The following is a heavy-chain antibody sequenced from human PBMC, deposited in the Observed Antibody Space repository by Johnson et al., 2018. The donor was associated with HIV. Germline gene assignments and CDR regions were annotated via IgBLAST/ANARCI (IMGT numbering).Heavy chain of an antibody. Sequence: EVQLVESGGGLVQPGGSLRLSCAASGITVGTNYMSWVRQAPGKGLEWVSVISGSGGSTYYADSVKGRFTLSRDNSKNTLYLQMNSLRAEDTAVYYCARGPSQLYWPDVAFDIWGQGTTVTVSS. CDR2: ISGSGGST. V-gene: IGHV3-23*04. D-gene: IGHD2-8*02. J-gene: IGHJ3*02. CDR1: GITVGTNY. CDR3: ARGPSQLYWPDVAFDI.